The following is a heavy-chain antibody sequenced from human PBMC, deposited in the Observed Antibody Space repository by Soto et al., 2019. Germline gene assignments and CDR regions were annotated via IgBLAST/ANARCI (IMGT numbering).Heavy chain of an antibody. CDR1: GFTFSSCT. J-gene: IGHJ6*02. CDR3: SGCSGGACHKNYGMDV. V-gene: IGHV3-21*06. Sequence: EVHLVESGGGLVKPGGSLRLSCAVSGFTFSSCTMNWVRQAPGKGLEWVSSISPSSGHIYYADSVKGRFTISRDNAKNPLFLQMNSLGGEDTAVYYCSGCSGGACHKNYGMDVWGQGTTVTVSS. CDR2: ISPSSGHI. D-gene: IGHD2-15*01.